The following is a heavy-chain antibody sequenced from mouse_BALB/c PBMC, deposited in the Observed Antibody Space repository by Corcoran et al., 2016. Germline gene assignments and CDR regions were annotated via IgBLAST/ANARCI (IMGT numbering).Heavy chain of an antibody. J-gene: IGHJ3*01. CDR3: ARRDYGSSSSWFAY. Sequence: EVQLQQSGAELVNPGSSVKLSCTACGFNIKDTYMHGVKQRPEQGLAWIGRIDPANGNTKYEPKFQGKATITADTSSNTAYLQLSSLTSEDTAVYYCARRDYGSSSSWFAYWGQGTLVTVSA. D-gene: IGHD1-1*01. CDR1: GFNIKDTY. CDR2: IDPANGNT. V-gene: IGHV14-3*02.